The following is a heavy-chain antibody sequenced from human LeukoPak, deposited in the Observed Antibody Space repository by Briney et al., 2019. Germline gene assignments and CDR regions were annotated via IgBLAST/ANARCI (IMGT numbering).Heavy chain of an antibody. CDR3: ARTYDFWSGYSSHFDY. CDR2: IYYSGST. Sequence: SETLSLTCTVSGGSISSGDYYWSWIRQPPGKGLEWIGYIYYSGSTYYNPSLKSRVTISVGTSKNQFSLKLSSVTAADTAVYYCARTYDFWSGYSSHFDYWGQGTLVTVSS. CDR1: GGSISSGDYY. D-gene: IGHD3-3*01. V-gene: IGHV4-30-4*08. J-gene: IGHJ4*02.